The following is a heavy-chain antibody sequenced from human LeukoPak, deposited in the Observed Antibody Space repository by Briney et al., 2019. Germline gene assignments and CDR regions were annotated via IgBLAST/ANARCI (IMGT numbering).Heavy chain of an antibody. J-gene: IGHJ4*02. V-gene: IGHV3-48*03. CDR2: ISGSGRTI. CDR1: GLTFNSYE. D-gene: IGHD3-22*01. CDR3: ARGGGSITMTH. Sequence: PGGSLRLSCAASGLTFNSYEMIWVRQAPGKGLEWVSSISGSGRTIYIADSVKGRFNISRDSAKNSLYLHMNTLRVEDTALYYCARGGGSITMTHWGQGTLVTVSS.